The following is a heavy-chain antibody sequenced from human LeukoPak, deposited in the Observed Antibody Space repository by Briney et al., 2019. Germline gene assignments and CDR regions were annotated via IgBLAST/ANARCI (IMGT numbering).Heavy chain of an antibody. V-gene: IGHV3-21*01. CDR2: ISSTSGYI. Sequence: GGSLRLSCAASGFTFSSYSMNWVRQAPGKGLEWVPSISSTSGYIHYADSVKGRFTISRDNAKNSLYLQMNSLRAEDTAVYYCARDLLTGYYRRGNWFDPWGQGTLVTVSS. J-gene: IGHJ5*02. CDR1: GFTFSSYS. D-gene: IGHD3-9*01. CDR3: ARDLLTGYYRRGNWFDP.